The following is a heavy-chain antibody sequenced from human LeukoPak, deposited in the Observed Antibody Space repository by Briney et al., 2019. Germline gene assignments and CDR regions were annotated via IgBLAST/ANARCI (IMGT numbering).Heavy chain of an antibody. V-gene: IGHV3-9*01. J-gene: IGHJ4*02. CDR2: ISWNGGTI. CDR1: GFTFDDYA. D-gene: IGHD1-7*01. CDR3: AKEGANWNYVKYFDY. Sequence: GGSLRLSCAASGFTFDDYAMHWVRQAPEKGLEWVSGISWNGGTIVYADSVKGRFTISRDNAKNSLYLQMNSLRAEDTAVYYCAKEGANWNYVKYFDYWGQGTLVTVSS.